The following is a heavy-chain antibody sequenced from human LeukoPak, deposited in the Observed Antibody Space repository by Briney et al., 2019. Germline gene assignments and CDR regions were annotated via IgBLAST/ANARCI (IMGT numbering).Heavy chain of an antibody. CDR1: GGSISSGGYS. J-gene: IGHJ4*02. D-gene: IGHD3-16*02. V-gene: IGHV4-30-2*01. Sequence: SETLSLTCAVSGGSISSGGYSWRWLRQPPGKGREWIGYIYHSGSTYYNPALKSRVTISVDRSKNQFSLKLSSVTAADTAVYYCARAPSGYGDYVWGSYRHLSYFDYWGQGTLVTVSS. CDR3: ARAPSGYGDYVWGSYRHLSYFDY. CDR2: IYHSGST.